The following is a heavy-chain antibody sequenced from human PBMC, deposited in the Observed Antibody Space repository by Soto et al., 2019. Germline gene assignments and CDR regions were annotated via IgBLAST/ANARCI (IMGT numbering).Heavy chain of an antibody. CDR3: AKDRVLRFLEWTPQGAFEI. Sequence: EVQLLESGGGLVQPGGSLRLSGAASGFAFSSYAMSWVREAPGKGLEWVSAISGSGGSTYYADSVKGRFTISRDNSKNTLYLQMNSLRAEDTAVYYCAKDRVLRFLEWTPQGAFEIWGQGTMVTVSS. V-gene: IGHV3-23*01. J-gene: IGHJ3*02. D-gene: IGHD3-3*01. CDR1: GFAFSSYA. CDR2: ISGSGGST.